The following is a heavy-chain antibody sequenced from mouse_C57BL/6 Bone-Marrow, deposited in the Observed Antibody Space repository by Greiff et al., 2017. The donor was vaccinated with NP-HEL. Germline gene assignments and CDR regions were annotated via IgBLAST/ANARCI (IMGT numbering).Heavy chain of an antibody. D-gene: IGHD1-3*01. CDR1: GYTFTDYN. Sequence: EVQLQQSGPELVKPGASVKIPCKASGYTFTDYNMDWVKQSHGKSLEWIGDINPNNGGTIYNQKFKGKATLTVDKSSSTAYMELRSLTSEDTAVYYCARTRVGKCDWYFDVWGTGTTVTVSS. CDR2: INPNNGGT. J-gene: IGHJ1*03. V-gene: IGHV1-18*01. CDR3: ARTRVGKCDWYFDV.